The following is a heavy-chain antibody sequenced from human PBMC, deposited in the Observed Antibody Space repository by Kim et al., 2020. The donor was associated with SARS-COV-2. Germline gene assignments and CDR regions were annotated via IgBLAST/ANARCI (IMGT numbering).Heavy chain of an antibody. D-gene: IGHD2-2*01. V-gene: IGHV3-7*04. J-gene: IGHJ5*02. Sequence: GRFTISRDNAKNSLYRQMNSLRAEDTAVYYCARGRPGYCSSTSCQNWFDPWGQGTLVTVSS. CDR3: ARGRPGYCSSTSCQNWFDP.